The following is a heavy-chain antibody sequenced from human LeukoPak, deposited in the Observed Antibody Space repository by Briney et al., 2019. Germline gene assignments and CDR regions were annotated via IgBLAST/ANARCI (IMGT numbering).Heavy chain of an antibody. CDR2: IYYSGST. V-gene: IGHV4-59*01. Sequence: SETLSLTCTVSGGSISSYYWSWIRQPPGKGLEWIGYIYYSGSTNYNPSLKSRVTISVDTSKNQFSLKLSSVTAADTAVYYCARAPGDDFWSGYFVWGQGTLVTVSS. J-gene: IGHJ4*02. CDR3: ARAPGDDFWSGYFV. D-gene: IGHD3-3*01. CDR1: GGSISSYY.